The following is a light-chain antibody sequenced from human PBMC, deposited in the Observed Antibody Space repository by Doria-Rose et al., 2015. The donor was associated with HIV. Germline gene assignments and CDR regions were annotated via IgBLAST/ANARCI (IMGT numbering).Light chain of an antibody. CDR3: QQYGTSRGT. J-gene: IGKJ5*01. CDR1: QRVKSSY. Sequence: TQSPGTLSLSPGERATLSCRASQRVKSSYLAWYQQKPGQAPRLLIYDASTRATGIPDRFSGSGSGTGFTLTISRLEPEDVAAYYCQQYGTSRGTFGQGTRLEIK. V-gene: IGKV3-20*01. CDR2: DAS.